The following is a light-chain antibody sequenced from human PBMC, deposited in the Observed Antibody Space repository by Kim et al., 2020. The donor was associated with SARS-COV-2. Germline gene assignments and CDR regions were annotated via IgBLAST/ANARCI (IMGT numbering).Light chain of an antibody. Sequence: DIQMTQSPATLSASVGDRVTITCRASQSISSWLAWYQQRPGKAPQLLIYDASSLESGVASRFSGSGSGTEFTLTISSLQPDDFATYYCQQYNGDSKTFGQGTKVDIK. CDR1: QSISSW. CDR3: QQYNGDSKT. V-gene: IGKV1-5*01. J-gene: IGKJ1*01. CDR2: DAS.